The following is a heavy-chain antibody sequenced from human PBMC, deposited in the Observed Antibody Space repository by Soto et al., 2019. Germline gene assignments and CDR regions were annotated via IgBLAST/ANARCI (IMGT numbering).Heavy chain of an antibody. V-gene: IGHV1-69*13. CDR2: IFPIFVTA. Sequence: GASVKVSCKPSGGTFTDYAISWVRQAPGQGLEWMGGIFPIFVTANYPHKFQDRATITADRSTSTVYMELSSLRSDDPAVYYCSGGTYHLGHYYYFYYVDVWGQGTTVTVSS. J-gene: IGHJ6*02. CDR1: GGTFTDYA. CDR3: SGGTYHLGHYYYFYYVDV. D-gene: IGHD3-10*02.